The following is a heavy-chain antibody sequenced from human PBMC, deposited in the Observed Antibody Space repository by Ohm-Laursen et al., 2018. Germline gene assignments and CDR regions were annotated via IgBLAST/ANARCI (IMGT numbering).Heavy chain of an antibody. CDR2: INPSGGST. V-gene: IGHV1-46*01. Sequence: SVKVSCKASGYTFTSYYMHWVRQAPGQGLEWMGIINPSGGSTSYAQKFQGRVTMTRDTSTSTVYMELSSLRAEDTAVYYCAKDGSSGSYFQWGQGTLVTVSS. CDR3: AKDGSSGSYFQ. D-gene: IGHD1-26*01. CDR1: GYTFTSYY. J-gene: IGHJ4*02.